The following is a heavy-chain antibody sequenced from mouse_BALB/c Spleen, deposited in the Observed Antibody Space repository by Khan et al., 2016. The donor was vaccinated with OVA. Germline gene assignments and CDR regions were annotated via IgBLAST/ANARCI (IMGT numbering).Heavy chain of an antibody. D-gene: IGHD1-1*01. Sequence: QVQLQQSGPGLVAPSQSLSITCTVSGFSLSRYSVHWVRQPPGKGLEWLGMIRGGGSTDYNSALKSRMSISKENSKSQVFVKMKRLQTDDTARNSCARNHYCVCYCYFAVWAQGPRSPSPQ. CDR2: IRGGGST. CDR3: ARNHYCVCYCYFAV. V-gene: IGHV2-6-4*01. CDR1: GFSLSRYS. J-gene: IGHJ1*01.